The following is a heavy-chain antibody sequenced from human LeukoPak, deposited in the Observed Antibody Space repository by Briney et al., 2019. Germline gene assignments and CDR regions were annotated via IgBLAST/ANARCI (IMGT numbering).Heavy chain of an antibody. D-gene: IGHD2-21*01. CDR3: ARGVVIAPQTFDY. CDR1: GESISGFY. CDR2: IYYSGST. V-gene: IGHV4-59*01. J-gene: IGHJ4*02. Sequence: SETLSLTCTVSGESISGFYWTWIRQPLGKGLEWIGYIYYSGSTNYNPSLKSRVTISVDTSKNQFSLKLSSVTAADTAVYYCARGVVIAPQTFDYWGQGTLVTVSS.